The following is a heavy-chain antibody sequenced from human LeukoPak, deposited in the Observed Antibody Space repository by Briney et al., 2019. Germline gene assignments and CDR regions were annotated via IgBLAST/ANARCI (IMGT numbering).Heavy chain of an antibody. Sequence: AGSLRLSCAASGFAFSRYGMHWVRQAPGKGLEGVALISHDGTNKNHADSVKGRFTISRDNSNDTLYLQMSSLRAEDTAVYYCARGPGALDYWGQGTLVTVSS. V-gene: IGHV3-30*03. CDR3: ARGPGALDY. CDR1: GFAFSRYG. J-gene: IGHJ4*02. CDR2: ISHDGTNK. D-gene: IGHD4/OR15-4a*01.